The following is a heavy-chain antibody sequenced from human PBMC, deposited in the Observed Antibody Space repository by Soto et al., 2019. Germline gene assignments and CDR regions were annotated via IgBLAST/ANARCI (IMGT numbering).Heavy chain of an antibody. V-gene: IGHV3-30-3*01. CDR2: ISYDGSNK. Sequence: GWYLRLSCAASGVTFSSHAMHWVRQAPGKGLEWVAVISYDGSNKYYADSVKGRFTISRDNSKNTLYLQMNSLRAEDTAVYYCARVDYYVCSGLYYYYYVMAFWGQGTTVIAS. J-gene: IGHJ6*02. CDR3: ARVDYYVCSGLYYYYYVMAF. CDR1: GVTFSSHA. D-gene: IGHD3-22*01.